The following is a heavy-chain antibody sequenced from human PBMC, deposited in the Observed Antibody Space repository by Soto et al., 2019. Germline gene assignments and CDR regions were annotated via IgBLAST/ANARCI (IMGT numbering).Heavy chain of an antibody. CDR1: GGTFSSYT. CDR2: IIPILGIA. CDR3: ARLGFGELLFHPSDY. D-gene: IGHD3-10*01. J-gene: IGHJ4*02. V-gene: IGHV1-69*02. Sequence: SVKVSCKASGGTFSSYTISWVRQAPGQGLEWMGRIIPILGIANYAQKFQGRVTITADKSTSTAYMELSSPRSEDTAVYYCARLGFGELLFHPSDYWGQGTLVTVSS.